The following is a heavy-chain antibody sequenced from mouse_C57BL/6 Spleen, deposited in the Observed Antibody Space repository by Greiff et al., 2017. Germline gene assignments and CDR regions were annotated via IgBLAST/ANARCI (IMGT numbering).Heavy chain of an antibody. V-gene: IGHV14-1*01. CDR1: GFNIKDYY. Sequence: VQLQQSGAELVRPGASVKLSCTASGFNIKDYYMHWVKQRPEQGLEWIGRIDPEDGDTEYAPKFQGKATMTADTSSNTAYLQLSSLTSEDTAVYYCTRPFRQGYAMDYWGQGTSVTVSS. D-gene: IGHD3-2*01. CDR2: IDPEDGDT. J-gene: IGHJ4*01. CDR3: TRPFRQGYAMDY.